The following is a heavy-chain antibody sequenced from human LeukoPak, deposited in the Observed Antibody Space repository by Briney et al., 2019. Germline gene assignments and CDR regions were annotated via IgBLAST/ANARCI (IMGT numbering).Heavy chain of an antibody. D-gene: IGHD3-10*01. CDR3: ARRMYASGSFYFDY. CDR1: GFNFTSYW. V-gene: IGHV5-51*01. CDR2: VYPGDSDT. J-gene: IGHJ4*02. Sequence: GESLKISCKGSGFNFTSYWIGWVRQMPGKGLEWMGIVYPGDSDTRYSPSFQGQVTISADKSIRTAYLQWDSLRASDTAMYYCARRMYASGSFYFDYWGQGTLVTVSS.